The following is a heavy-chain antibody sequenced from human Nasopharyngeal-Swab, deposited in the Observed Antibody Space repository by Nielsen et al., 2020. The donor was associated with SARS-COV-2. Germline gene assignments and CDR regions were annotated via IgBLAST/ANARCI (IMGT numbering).Heavy chain of an antibody. V-gene: IGHV3-9*01. J-gene: IGHJ6*02. CDR3: AKDMGSIAVAGYYYYGMDV. CDR1: GFTFDDYA. D-gene: IGHD6-19*01. CDR2: ISWNSGSI. Sequence: LKISCAASGFTFDDYAMHWVRQAPGKGLEWVSGISWNSGSIGYADSVKGRFTISRDNAKNSLYLQMNSLRAEDTALYYCAKDMGSIAVAGYYYYGMDVWGQGTTVTVSS.